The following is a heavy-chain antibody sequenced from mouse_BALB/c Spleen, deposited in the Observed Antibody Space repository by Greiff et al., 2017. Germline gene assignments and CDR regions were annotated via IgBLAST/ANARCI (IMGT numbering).Heavy chain of an antibody. J-gene: IGHJ2*01. Sequence: EVQLQESGPGLVKPSQSLSLTCTVTGYSITSDYAWNWIRQFPGNKLEWMGYISYSGSTSYNPSLKSRISITRDTSKNQFFLQLNSVTTEDTATYYCARLKVYDFDYWGQGTTLTVSS. CDR1: GYSITSDYA. CDR3: ARLKVYDFDY. CDR2: ISYSGST. D-gene: IGHD1-3*01. V-gene: IGHV3-2*02.